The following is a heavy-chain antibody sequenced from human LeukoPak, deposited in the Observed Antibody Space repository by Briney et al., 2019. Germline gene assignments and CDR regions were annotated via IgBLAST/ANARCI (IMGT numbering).Heavy chain of an antibody. CDR3: ARSSEMATIDDY. V-gene: IGHV4-61*01. CDR2: IYYSGST. J-gene: IGHJ4*02. Sequence: SETLSLTCTVSGGSFSSGNYYWSWIRQPPGKGLDWIGYIYYSGSTNYNPSLKSRVTISVDTSKNQFSLRLSSVTAADTAVYYCARSSEMATIDDYWGQGTLVTVSS. CDR1: GGSFSSGNYY. D-gene: IGHD5-24*01.